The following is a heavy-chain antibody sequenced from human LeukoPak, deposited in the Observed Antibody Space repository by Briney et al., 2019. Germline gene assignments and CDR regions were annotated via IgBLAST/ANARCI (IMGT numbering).Heavy chain of an antibody. CDR2: IDADGNRK. J-gene: IGHJ4*02. Sequence: PGGSLRRSCAGSGFTFSVYPMTWVRQRPGKGLEWVANIDADGNRKFYVDSVKGRFTISRDDTKNSLYLQMSNLTVDDTAVYYCARDRYCALWGQGTLVTVSS. V-gene: IGHV3-7*01. D-gene: IGHD2-21*01. CDR1: GFTFSVYP. CDR3: ARDRYCAL.